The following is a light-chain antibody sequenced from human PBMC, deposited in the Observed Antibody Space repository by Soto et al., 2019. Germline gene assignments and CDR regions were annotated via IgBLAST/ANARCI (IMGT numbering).Light chain of an antibody. J-gene: IGLJ1*01. CDR3: FSHRHGDSHV. Sequence: QSVLTQPASVSGSPGQSITISCTGTSRDVGVYNYVSWYQQYPGKAPKLMIYGVTNRPSGVSNRFSGSKTGNTASLTISGLQAEDEAYYYCFSHRHGDSHVFGTGTKVTVL. CDR2: GVT. V-gene: IGLV2-14*01. CDR1: SRDVGVYNY.